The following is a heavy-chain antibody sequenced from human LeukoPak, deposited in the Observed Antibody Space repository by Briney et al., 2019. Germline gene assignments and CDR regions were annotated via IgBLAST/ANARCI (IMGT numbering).Heavy chain of an antibody. CDR1: GGSISSSSYY. V-gene: IGHV4-39*07. Sequence: SETLSLTCTVSGGSISSSSYYWGWIRQPPGKGLEWIGSIYYSGSTYYNPSLKSRVTISVDRSKNQFSLKLSSVTAADTAVYYCARGRVTIFGVVMTPDAFDIWGQGTMVTVSS. J-gene: IGHJ3*02. CDR2: IYYSGST. CDR3: ARGRVTIFGVVMTPDAFDI. D-gene: IGHD3-3*01.